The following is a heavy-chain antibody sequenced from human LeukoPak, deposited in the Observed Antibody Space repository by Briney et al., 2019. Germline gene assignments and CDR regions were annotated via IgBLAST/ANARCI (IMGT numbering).Heavy chain of an antibody. CDR2: IYYSGST. Sequence: PSETLSLTCTVSGGSISSYYWSWIRQPPGKGLEWIGYIYYSGSTNYNPSLKSRVTISVDTSKNQFSLKLSSVTAADTAVYYCARREAGRPVDYWGQGTLVTVSS. CDR1: GGSISSYY. CDR3: ARREAGRPVDY. J-gene: IGHJ4*02. D-gene: IGHD1-26*01. V-gene: IGHV4-59*08.